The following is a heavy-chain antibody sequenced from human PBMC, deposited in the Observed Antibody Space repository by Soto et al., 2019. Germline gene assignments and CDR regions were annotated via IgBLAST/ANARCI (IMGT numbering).Heavy chain of an antibody. CDR3: ARVKLGSYDWFDP. CDR2: INPDGSRT. Sequence: EVQLVESGGDLVQPGGSLRLSCAASGFTFNNYWMHWVRQAPGKGLMWVSRINPDGSRTTYADSVKGRFAISRDNAKNTLYLQMNSLRAEDTAVYYCARVKLGSYDWFDPWGQGTLVTVSS. D-gene: IGHD3-16*01. CDR1: GFTFNNYW. V-gene: IGHV3-74*01. J-gene: IGHJ5*02.